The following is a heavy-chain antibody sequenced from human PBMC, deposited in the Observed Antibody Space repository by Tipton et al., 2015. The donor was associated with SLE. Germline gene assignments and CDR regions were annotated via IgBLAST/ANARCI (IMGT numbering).Heavy chain of an antibody. V-gene: IGHV4-59*12. J-gene: IGHJ2*01. D-gene: IGHD4-11*01. CDR1: GGSIKGNY. CDR2: IYDTGST. CDR3: AREFLNPVTTVHYYFDL. Sequence: TLSLTCLVSGGSIKGNYWSWIRQPPGKGLEWIGYIYDTGSTDRNPSLKSRVTMSVDTSKNHFSLKLISVTAADTAVYYCAREFLNPVTTVHYYFDLWGRGTLVTVSS.